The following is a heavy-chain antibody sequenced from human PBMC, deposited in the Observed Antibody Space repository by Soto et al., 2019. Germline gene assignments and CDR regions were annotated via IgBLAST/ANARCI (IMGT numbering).Heavy chain of an antibody. J-gene: IGHJ4*02. V-gene: IGHV3-7*01. CDR3: ARDLVVRGVIPTFDY. CDR2: IKQDGSEK. D-gene: IGHD3-10*01. CDR1: GFTFSSYW. Sequence: GGSLRLSCAASGFTFSSYWMSWVRQAPGKGLEWVANIKQDGSEKYYVDSVKGQFTISRDNAKNSLYLQMNSLRAEDTAVYYCARDLVVRGVIPTFDYWGQGTLVTVSS.